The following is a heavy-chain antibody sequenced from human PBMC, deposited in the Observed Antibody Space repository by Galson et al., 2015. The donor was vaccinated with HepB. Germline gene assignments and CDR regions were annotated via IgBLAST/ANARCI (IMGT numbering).Heavy chain of an antibody. V-gene: IGHV2-5*01. CDR2: IYWNDDT. D-gene: IGHD7-27*01. Sequence: PALVTPPPTLTLTCTFSGFSLGTSGVGVGWIRQPPGKALEWLALIYWNDDTRYSPSLKTRLTITKDTSKNQVVLTMTNMDPVDTGTYYCAHSRKLGMNFDYWGQGTLGTVSS. J-gene: IGHJ4*02. CDR1: GFSLGTSGVG. CDR3: AHSRKLGMNFDY.